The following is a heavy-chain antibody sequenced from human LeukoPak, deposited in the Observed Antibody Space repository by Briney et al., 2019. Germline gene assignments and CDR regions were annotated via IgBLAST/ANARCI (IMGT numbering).Heavy chain of an antibody. Sequence: SETLSLTCTVSGGSISSYYRSWIRQPPGKGLEWIGYIYYSGTTNYNPSLKSRVTILVDTSKNQFSLNLSSVTAADTAVYYCARRGIAADGYDYWGQGTLVTVSS. J-gene: IGHJ4*02. V-gene: IGHV4-59*08. CDR2: IYYSGTT. CDR3: ARRGIAADGYDY. CDR1: GGSISSYY. D-gene: IGHD6-13*01.